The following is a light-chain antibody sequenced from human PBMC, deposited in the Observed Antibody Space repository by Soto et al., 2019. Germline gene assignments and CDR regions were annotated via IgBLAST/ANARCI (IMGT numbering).Light chain of an antibody. CDR3: QQRVDWSPPT. CDR1: QGVSSY. J-gene: IGKJ4*01. Sequence: EIVLTQSPVTLSLSPGERATLSCRASQGVSSYLAWYQHKPGQAPKLLIYDASNRATGIPARFSGSGSGTDFTLTISSLEPEDFAVYYCQQRVDWSPPTFGGGTKVEIK. CDR2: DAS. V-gene: IGKV3-11*01.